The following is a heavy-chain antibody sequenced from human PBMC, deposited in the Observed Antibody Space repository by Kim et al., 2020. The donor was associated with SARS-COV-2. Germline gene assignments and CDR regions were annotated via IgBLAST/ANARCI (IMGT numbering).Heavy chain of an antibody. CDR2: TGNP. CDR3: ATRGPIDY. Sequence: TGNPTYAKGFTGRFVFSLDTSVSTAYLQISSLKAEDTAVYYCATRGPIDYWGQGTLVTVSS. V-gene: IGHV7-4-1*02. J-gene: IGHJ4*02.